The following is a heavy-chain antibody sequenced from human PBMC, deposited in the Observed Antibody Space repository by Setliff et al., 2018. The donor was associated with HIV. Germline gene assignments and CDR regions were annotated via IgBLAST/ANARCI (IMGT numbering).Heavy chain of an antibody. CDR3: ARWYTTGRGWFDP. J-gene: IGHJ5*02. CDR2: IFSSGNT. V-gene: IGHV4-4*07. D-gene: IGHD6-25*01. Sequence: TLSLTCEVSGGSISNYYWSWIRQPAGKGLEWIGRIFSSGNTYYNPSPKSRVTMSVDTSKNQFSLRLSSVTAADTTVYYCARWYTTGRGWFDPWGQGTLVTVSS. CDR1: GGSISNYY.